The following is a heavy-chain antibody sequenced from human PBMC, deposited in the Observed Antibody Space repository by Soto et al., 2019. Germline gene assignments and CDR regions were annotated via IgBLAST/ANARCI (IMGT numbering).Heavy chain of an antibody. CDR3: ASAAHYYGSGSYWGDAFDI. CDR1: VLTSSIYG. CDR2: ISGSGGST. D-gene: IGHD3-10*01. Sequence: WRSLRVPWASYVLTSSIYGMSWVRQAPGKGLEWVSAISGSGGSTYYADSVKGRFTISRDNSKDTLYRQMNSLRAEDTAVYYCASAAHYYGSGSYWGDAFDIWGQGTMVTVSS. V-gene: IGHV3-23*01. J-gene: IGHJ3*02.